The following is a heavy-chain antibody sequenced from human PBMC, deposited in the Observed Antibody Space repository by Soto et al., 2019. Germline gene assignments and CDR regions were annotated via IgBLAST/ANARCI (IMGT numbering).Heavy chain of an antibody. CDR1: GFTFRSYA. V-gene: IGHV3-30-3*01. J-gene: IGHJ6*02. CDR2: ITYDGSNK. Sequence: QVQLVESGGGVVQPGRSLRLSCAASGFTFRSYAMHWVRQAPGKGLEWVAVITYDGSNKNYADSVKGRFTISRDNSKNTLYLQMNSVRVEDTAVYHCARETDGMDVWGQGTTVTVSS. CDR3: ARETDGMDV.